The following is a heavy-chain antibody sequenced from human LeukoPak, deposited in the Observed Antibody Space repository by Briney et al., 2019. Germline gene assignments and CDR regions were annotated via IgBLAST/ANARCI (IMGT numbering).Heavy chain of an antibody. D-gene: IGHD2-21*02. CDR2: ISSSSSYI. Sequence: AGGSLRLSCAASGFTFSSYSMNWVRQAPGKGLEWVSSISSSSSYIYYADSVKGRFTISRDNAKNSLYLQMNSLRAEDTAVYYCARDRDCGGDCYSTYYYYYGMDVWGQGTTVTVSS. J-gene: IGHJ6*02. V-gene: IGHV3-21*01. CDR3: ARDRDCGGDCYSTYYYYYGMDV. CDR1: GFTFSSYS.